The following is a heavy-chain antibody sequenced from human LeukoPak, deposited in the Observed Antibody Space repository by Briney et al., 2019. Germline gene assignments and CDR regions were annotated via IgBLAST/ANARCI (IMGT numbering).Heavy chain of an antibody. CDR2: ISSSSSTI. J-gene: IGHJ4*02. CDR3: ARDHSVVAATIDY. V-gene: IGHV3-48*01. D-gene: IGHD2-15*01. Sequence: GGSLRLSCAASGFTFSSYSMNWVRQAPGEGLEWVSYISSSSSTIYYADSVKGRFTISRDNAKNSLYLQMNSLRAEDTAVYYCARDHSVVAATIDYWGQGTLVTVSS. CDR1: GFTFSSYS.